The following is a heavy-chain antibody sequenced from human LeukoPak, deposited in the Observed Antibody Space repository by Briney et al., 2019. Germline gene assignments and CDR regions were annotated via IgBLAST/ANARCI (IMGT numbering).Heavy chain of an antibody. D-gene: IGHD2-2*01. J-gene: IGHJ4*02. CDR1: GFTFSIYG. Sequence: GGSLRLSCAASGFTFSIYGMHWVRQAPGKGLDWVAFIRYDGSNKYYADSVKGRFTISRDNSKNTLYLQMNSLRAEDTAVYYCATIGYCSSTSCYDFDYWGQGTLVTVSS. V-gene: IGHV3-30*02. CDR3: ATIGYCSSTSCYDFDY. CDR2: IRYDGSNK.